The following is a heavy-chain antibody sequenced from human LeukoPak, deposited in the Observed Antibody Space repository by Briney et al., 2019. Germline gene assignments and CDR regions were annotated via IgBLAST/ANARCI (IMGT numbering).Heavy chain of an antibody. Sequence: GGSLRLSCAASGFTFRSYAMHWVRQPPGKGLEWLTLIQRDGSDQYYADSVKGRFTISRDNSKNTLYLQMNSLRAEDTAVYYCARVSSGSGWYYFDYWGQGTLVTVPS. CDR3: ARVSSGSGWYYFDY. D-gene: IGHD6-19*01. V-gene: IGHV3-30*02. J-gene: IGHJ4*02. CDR1: GFTFRSYA. CDR2: IQRDGSDQ.